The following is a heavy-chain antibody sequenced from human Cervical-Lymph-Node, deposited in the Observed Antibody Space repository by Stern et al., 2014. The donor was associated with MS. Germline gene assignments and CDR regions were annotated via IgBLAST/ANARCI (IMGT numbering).Heavy chain of an antibody. Sequence: EVQLEESGGGLVQPGGSLRLSCAASGFTFSDYYMTWVRQAPGKGLEWVANIKGDGREKYFADSVKGRFTIFRDNAENSLVLEMHSLRAEDTAVYYCARELSGRIFDYWGQGSLVTVSS. V-gene: IGHV3-7*01. CDR3: ARELSGRIFDY. D-gene: IGHD1-26*01. J-gene: IGHJ4*02. CDR2: IKGDGREK. CDR1: GFTFSDYY.